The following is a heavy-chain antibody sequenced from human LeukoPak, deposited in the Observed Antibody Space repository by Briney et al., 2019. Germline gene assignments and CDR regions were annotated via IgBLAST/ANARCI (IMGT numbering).Heavy chain of an antibody. CDR2: ITPDSGDT. J-gene: IGHJ4*02. CDR3: ARDLSSTPYWELDY. CDR1: GYIFTVYH. Sequence: EASVKVSCKATGYIFTVYHIHWVRQAPGQEPEWMGRITPDSGDTNYALQFQGRVTMTRDTSINTAYMDLSRLTSDDTAVYYCARDLSSTPYWELDYWGQGTLVTVSS. V-gene: IGHV1-2*06. D-gene: IGHD1-26*01.